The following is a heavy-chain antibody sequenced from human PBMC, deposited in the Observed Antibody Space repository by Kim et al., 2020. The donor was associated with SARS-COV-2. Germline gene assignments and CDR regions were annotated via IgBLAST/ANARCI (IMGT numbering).Heavy chain of an antibody. Sequence: ASVKVSCKVSGYTLTELSMHWVRQAPGKGLEWMGGFDPEDGETIYAQKFQGRVTMTEDTSTDTAYMELSSLRSEDTAVYYCATAFGYFDAFDIWGQGTMVTVSS. CDR1: GYTLTELS. D-gene: IGHD3-22*01. J-gene: IGHJ3*02. CDR3: ATAFGYFDAFDI. CDR2: FDPEDGET. V-gene: IGHV1-24*01.